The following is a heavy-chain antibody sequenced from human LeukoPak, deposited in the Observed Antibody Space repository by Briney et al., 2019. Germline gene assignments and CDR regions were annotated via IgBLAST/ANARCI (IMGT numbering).Heavy chain of an antibody. CDR3: AREGYASGWNDF. CDR2: IYQSGTS. Sequence: SETLSLTCTVSGGSISSHYWSWLRQPPGKGLEWVGYIYQSGTSNYNPSVKSRVTISVDLSKNQFSLKLRSVTAADTAVYYCAREGYASGWNDFWGQGTLVTVSS. CDR1: GGSISSHY. V-gene: IGHV4-59*11. D-gene: IGHD6-19*01. J-gene: IGHJ4*02.